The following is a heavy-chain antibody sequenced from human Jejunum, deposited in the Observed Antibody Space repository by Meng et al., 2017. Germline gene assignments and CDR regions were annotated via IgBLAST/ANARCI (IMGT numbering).Heavy chain of an antibody. CDR1: WGSISSGDW. CDR2: IHHSGST. Sequence: QWELREAGPGVLRRSGTLSLPCGVPWGSISSGDWWSWVRQPPGKGLEGIGEIHHSGSTNYNPSLKSRVTISVDKSKNQFSLKLSSVTAADTAVYYCAREWSGSFRHFDYWGQGTLVTVSS. D-gene: IGHD3-16*02. CDR3: AREWSGSFRHFDY. J-gene: IGHJ4*02. V-gene: IGHV4-4*02.